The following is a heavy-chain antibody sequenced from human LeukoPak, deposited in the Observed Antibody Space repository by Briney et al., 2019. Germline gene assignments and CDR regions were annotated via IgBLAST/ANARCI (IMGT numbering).Heavy chain of an antibody. Sequence: GGSLRLSCAASGFTFSSYGMHWVRQAPGKGLEWVAVIWYDGSNKYYADSVKGRFTISRDNSKNTLYLQMNSLRAEDTAVYYCAREGEMATITGVYFDYWGQGTLVSVSS. CDR2: IWYDGSNK. CDR3: AREGEMATITGVYFDY. D-gene: IGHD5-24*01. J-gene: IGHJ4*02. CDR1: GFTFSSYG. V-gene: IGHV3-33*01.